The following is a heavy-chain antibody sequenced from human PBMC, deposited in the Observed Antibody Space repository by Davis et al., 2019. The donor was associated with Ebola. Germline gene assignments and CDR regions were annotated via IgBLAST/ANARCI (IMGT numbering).Heavy chain of an antibody. D-gene: IGHD3-3*01. Sequence: SVKVSCKASGGTFSSYAISWVRQAPGQGLEWMGGIIPIFGTANYAQKFQGRVTITADESTSTAYMELSSLRSEDTAVYYCARADTASMEWLLYTVRGFDYWGQGTLVTVSS. V-gene: IGHV1-69*13. J-gene: IGHJ4*02. CDR1: GGTFSSYA. CDR3: ARADTASMEWLLYTVRGFDY. CDR2: IIPIFGTA.